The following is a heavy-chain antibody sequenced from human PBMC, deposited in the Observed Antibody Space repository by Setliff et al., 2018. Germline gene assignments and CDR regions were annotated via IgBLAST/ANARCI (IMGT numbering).Heavy chain of an antibody. CDR1: GFTFSSYA. J-gene: IGHJ4*02. Sequence: QPGGSLRLSCAASGFTFSSYAMHWVRQAPGKGLEWVAVISYDGSNKYYADSVKGRFTISRDDSKNTAYLQMNSLRAEDTAVYYCAKDQLSSRIPYYFDYWGQGTLVTVSS. CDR3: AKDQLSSRIPYYFDY. D-gene: IGHD6-13*01. V-gene: IGHV3-30*04. CDR2: ISYDGSNK.